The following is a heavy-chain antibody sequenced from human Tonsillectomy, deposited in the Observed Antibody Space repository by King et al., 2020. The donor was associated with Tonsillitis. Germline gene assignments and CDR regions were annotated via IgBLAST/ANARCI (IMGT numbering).Heavy chain of an antibody. J-gene: IGHJ3*02. CDR2: TDQDGSEK. D-gene: IGHD6-19*01. Sequence: VQLVESGGGLVQPGGSLRLSCAASGFTFSTFWMSWVRQAPGKGLEWVANTDQDGSEKNYVDSVKGRFTLSRDNAKNSLYLQMNSLRADDTAVYYCARYPRVAVAGNGLAFDIWGQGTMVTVSS. CDR1: GFTFSTFW. V-gene: IGHV3-7*03. CDR3: ARYPRVAVAGNGLAFDI.